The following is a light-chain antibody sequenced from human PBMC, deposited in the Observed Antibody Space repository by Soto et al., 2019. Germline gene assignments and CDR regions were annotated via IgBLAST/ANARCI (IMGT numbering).Light chain of an antibody. CDR3: SSYASSATTVI. CDR1: SSDVGGYNH. J-gene: IGLJ2*01. Sequence: QSALTQSASVSGSPGQSITISCTGTSSDVGGYNHVSWYQQHPGKAPKLMIYDVSNRPSGISNRFSGSKSGNTASLTISGLRAEDEADYFCSSYASSATTVIFGGGTKLTVL. V-gene: IGLV2-14*01. CDR2: DVS.